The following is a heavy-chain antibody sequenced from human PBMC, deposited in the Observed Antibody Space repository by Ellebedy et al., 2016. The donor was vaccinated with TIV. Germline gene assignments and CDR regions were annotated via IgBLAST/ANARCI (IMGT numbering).Heavy chain of an antibody. CDR2: IYYSGNT. CDR1: GGSISSGGYY. D-gene: IGHD2-2*01. CDR3: ARLPAANAPFDY. V-gene: IGHV4-31*03. Sequence: LRLSXTVSGGSISSGGYYWSWIRQHPGKGLEWIGYIYYSGNTYYNPSLKSRVTISVDTSKNQFSLKLSSVTAADTAVYYCARLPAANAPFDYWGQGTLVTVSS. J-gene: IGHJ4*02.